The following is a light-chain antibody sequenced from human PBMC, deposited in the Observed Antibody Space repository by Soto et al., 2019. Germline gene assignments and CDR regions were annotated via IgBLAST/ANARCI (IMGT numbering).Light chain of an antibody. CDR1: ISDIGGYNY. Sequence: QYVLTQPSAVSGSPGQSITISCTGTISDIGGYNYVSWYQQHPGKVPKLIIFEVTTRPSGISDRFSGSKSGNTASLTISGLQADDEADYYCSSFTSGTTIYVFGTGTKVTVL. V-gene: IGLV2-14*01. CDR3: SSFTSGTTIYV. CDR2: EVT. J-gene: IGLJ1*01.